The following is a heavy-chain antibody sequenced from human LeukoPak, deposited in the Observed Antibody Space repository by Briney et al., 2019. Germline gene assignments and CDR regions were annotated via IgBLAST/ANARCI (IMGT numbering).Heavy chain of an antibody. CDR1: GGSISSYY. D-gene: IGHD2-15*01. V-gene: IGHV4-59*01. J-gene: IGHJ4*02. Sequence: NPSETLSLTCTVSGGSISSYYWSWIRQPPGKGLEWIGYIYYSGSTNYNPSLKSRVTISVDTSKNQFSLKLSSVTAADTAVYYCARAGYCSGGSCYPHYFDYWGQGTLVTVSS. CDR2: IYYSGST. CDR3: ARAGYCSGGSCYPHYFDY.